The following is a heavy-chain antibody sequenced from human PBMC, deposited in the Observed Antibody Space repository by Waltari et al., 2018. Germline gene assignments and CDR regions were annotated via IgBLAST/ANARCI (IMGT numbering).Heavy chain of an antibody. CDR1: GGSFSGYY. CDR3: ARVRIVYFDWLLSPFDY. J-gene: IGHJ4*02. Sequence: QVQLQQWGAGLLKPSETLSLTCAVYGGSFSGYYWSWIRQPPGKGLEWIGEINHSGSTNYNPSLKSLVTISVDTSKNQFSLKLSSVTAADTAVYYCARVRIVYFDWLLSPFDYWGQGTLVTVSS. D-gene: IGHD3-9*01. V-gene: IGHV4-34*01. CDR2: INHSGST.